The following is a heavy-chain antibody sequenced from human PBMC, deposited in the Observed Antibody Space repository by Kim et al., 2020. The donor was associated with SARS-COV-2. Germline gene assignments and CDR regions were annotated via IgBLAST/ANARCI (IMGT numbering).Heavy chain of an antibody. CDR2: IYYSGST. J-gene: IGHJ6*01. Sequence: SETLSLTCTVSGGSISSSSYYWGWIRQPPGKGLEWIGSIYYSGSTYYNPSLKSRVTISVDTSKNQFSLKLSSVTAADTAVYYCARRRETRHTGWYGYYY. CDR1: GGSISSSSYY. V-gene: IGHV4-39*01. D-gene: IGHD6-19*01. CDR3: ARRRETRHTGWYGYYY.